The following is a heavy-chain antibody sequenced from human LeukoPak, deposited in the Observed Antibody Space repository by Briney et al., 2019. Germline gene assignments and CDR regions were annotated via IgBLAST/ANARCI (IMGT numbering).Heavy chain of an antibody. Sequence: PSETLSLICPVYGGSFSGYYWSWIRQPPGKGLGWIGEINHSGSTNYNPSLKSRVTISVDTSKNQFSLKLSSVTAADTAVYYCARRQHHYGMDVWGQGTTVTVSS. J-gene: IGHJ6*02. D-gene: IGHD2-2*01. V-gene: IGHV4-34*01. CDR2: INHSGST. CDR1: GGSFSGYY. CDR3: ARRQHHYGMDV.